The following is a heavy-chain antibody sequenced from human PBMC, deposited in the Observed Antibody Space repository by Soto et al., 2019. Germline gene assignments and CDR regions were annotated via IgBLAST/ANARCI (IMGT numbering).Heavy chain of an antibody. V-gene: IGHV4-30-2*01. Sequence: QLQLQESGSGLVKPSQTLSLTCAVSGGSISSGGYSWSWIRQPPGKGLEWIGYIYHSGSTYYNPSLQGPVTTSVDRPKNQFSLKLSSVTAADTAVYYCARAGGLGAVAVDYWGQGTLVTVSS. D-gene: IGHD6-19*01. CDR2: IYHSGST. CDR3: ARAGGLGAVAVDY. J-gene: IGHJ4*02. CDR1: GGSISSGGYS.